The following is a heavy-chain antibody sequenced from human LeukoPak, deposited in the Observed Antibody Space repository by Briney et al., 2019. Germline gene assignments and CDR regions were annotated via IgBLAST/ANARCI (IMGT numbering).Heavy chain of an antibody. J-gene: IGHJ2*01. V-gene: IGHV4-59*01. Sequence: KSSETLSLTCTVSGGSISSYYWSWIRQPPGKGLEWIGYIYYSGSTNYNPSLKSRVTISVDTSKNQFSLKLSSVTAADTAVYYCASGMATTRNWYFDLWGRGTLVTVSS. D-gene: IGHD5-24*01. CDR1: GGSISSYY. CDR2: IYYSGST. CDR3: ASGMATTRNWYFDL.